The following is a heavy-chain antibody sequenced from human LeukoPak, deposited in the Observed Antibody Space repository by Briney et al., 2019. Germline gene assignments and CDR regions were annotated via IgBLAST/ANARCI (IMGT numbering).Heavy chain of an antibody. Sequence: SGPTLVKPTQTLTLTCTFSGFSLSTSGVGVGWIRQPPGKALEWLALIYWDDDKRYSPSLKSRLTITKDTSKNQVVLTMTNIDPVDTATYYCAHRPITMVLDIWGQGTMVTVSS. D-gene: IGHD3-10*01. CDR3: AHRPITMVLDI. V-gene: IGHV2-5*02. CDR2: IYWDDDK. J-gene: IGHJ3*02. CDR1: GFSLSTSGVG.